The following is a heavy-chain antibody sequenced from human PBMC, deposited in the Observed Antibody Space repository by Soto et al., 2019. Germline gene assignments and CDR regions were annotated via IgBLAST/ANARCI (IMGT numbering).Heavy chain of an antibody. J-gene: IGHJ4*02. Sequence: ASVKVSCKASGGTFSSYAISWVRQAPGQGLEWMGGINPIFGTANHAQKFQGRVTMTADESTSTAYMELSSLRSEDTAVYYCARGPTRMIDYWGQGTLVSVSS. CDR3: ARGPTRMIDY. CDR2: INPIFGTA. V-gene: IGHV1-69*13. CDR1: GGTFSSYA.